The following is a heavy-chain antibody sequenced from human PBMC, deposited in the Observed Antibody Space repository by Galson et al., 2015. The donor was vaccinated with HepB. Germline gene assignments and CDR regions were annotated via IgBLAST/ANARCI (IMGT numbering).Heavy chain of an antibody. CDR2: ISAYNGNT. Sequence: SVKVSCKASGYTFTSYGISWVRQAPGQGLEWMGWISAYNGNTNYAQKLQGRVTMTTDTSTSTAYMELRSLRSDDTAVYYCAREKGPPYSSSWYEVDYWGQGTLVTVSS. CDR3: AREKGPPYSSSWYEVDY. J-gene: IGHJ4*02. V-gene: IGHV1-18*01. CDR1: GYTFTSYG. D-gene: IGHD6-13*01.